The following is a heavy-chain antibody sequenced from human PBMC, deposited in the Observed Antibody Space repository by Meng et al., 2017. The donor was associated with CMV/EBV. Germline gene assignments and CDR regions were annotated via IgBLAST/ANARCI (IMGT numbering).Heavy chain of an antibody. CDR2: IYYSGST. D-gene: IGHD3-22*01. J-gene: IGHJ5*02. CDR1: VGSSSSSSYY. CDR3: ARGVVTMIVVYDP. Sequence: HLPESGPGLGNPTETTSLTLTVSVGSSSSSSYYWGWIRQPPGKGLEWIGSIYYSGSTYYNPSLKSRVTISVDTSKNQFSLKLSSVTAADTAVYYCARGVVTMIVVYDPWGQGTLVTVSS. V-gene: IGHV4-39*07.